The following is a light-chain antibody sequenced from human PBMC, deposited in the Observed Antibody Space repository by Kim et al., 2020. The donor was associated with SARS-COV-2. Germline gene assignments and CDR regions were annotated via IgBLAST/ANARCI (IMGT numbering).Light chain of an antibody. Sequence: ELTQPPSASGTPGQRVTISCSGSSSNIGRNTVNWYQQLPRTAPNLLIFSNNQRPSGVPDRFSGSKSGASASLAISGLQSEDEADFYCSTWDDTLNAWVFGGGTQLTVL. J-gene: IGLJ3*02. CDR3: STWDDTLNAWV. CDR1: SSNIGRNT. CDR2: SNN. V-gene: IGLV1-44*01.